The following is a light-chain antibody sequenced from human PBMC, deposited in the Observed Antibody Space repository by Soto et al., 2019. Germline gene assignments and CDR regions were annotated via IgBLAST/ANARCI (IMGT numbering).Light chain of an antibody. Sequence: EIGLTEYPSTVSVSSGERVTLSCRASQSLSSRYLAWYQQKFGQAPRLLIYDASRRATGIPERFSGSGSGTDFTLTINRLEPEDFALYFCQQYGSPPTFSLWTQVDIK. CDR1: QSLSSRY. V-gene: IGKV3-20*01. CDR2: DAS. CDR3: QQYGSPPT. J-gene: IGKJ1*01.